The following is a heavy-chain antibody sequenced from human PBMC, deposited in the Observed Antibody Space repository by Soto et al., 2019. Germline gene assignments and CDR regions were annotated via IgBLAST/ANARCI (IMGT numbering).Heavy chain of an antibody. V-gene: IGHV1-69*02. D-gene: IGHD3-9*01. Sequence: SVKVSCKASGGTFSSYTISWVRQAPGQGLEWMGRIIPILGIANYAQKFQGRVTITADKSTSTAYMELSSLRSEDTAVYYCASTRYFDWSTGNYFDYWGQGTLVTVSS. CDR3: ASTRYFDWSTGNYFDY. J-gene: IGHJ4*02. CDR2: IIPILGIA. CDR1: GGTFSSYT.